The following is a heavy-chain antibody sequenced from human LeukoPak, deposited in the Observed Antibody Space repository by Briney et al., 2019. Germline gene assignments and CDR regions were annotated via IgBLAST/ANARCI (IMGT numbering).Heavy chain of an antibody. J-gene: IGHJ4*02. V-gene: IGHV4-59*01. CDR2: ISSSGST. CDR3: AREKLWFGAYYFDY. Sequence: SETLSLTCTVSGGSISSYFWNWIRQPPGKGLEWIGYISSSGSTNSNPSLKSRVSISVDTSKNQFSLKLSSVTAADTAVYYCAREKLWFGAYYFDYWGQGTLVTVSS. CDR1: GGSISSYF. D-gene: IGHD3-10*01.